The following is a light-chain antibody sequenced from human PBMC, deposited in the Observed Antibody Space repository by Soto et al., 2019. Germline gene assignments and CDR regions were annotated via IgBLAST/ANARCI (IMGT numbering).Light chain of an antibody. J-gene: IGLJ2*01. V-gene: IGLV2-14*01. CDR3: SSYASSSTLAV. Sequence: QSALTQPASVSGSPGQSITISCTGTSSDVGGYNYVSWYQQHPGKAPKLMIYGVSNRPSGVSNRFSSSKSGNTASLAISGLQAEDEADYYCSSYASSSTLAVFGGGTKLTVL. CDR1: SSDVGGYNY. CDR2: GVS.